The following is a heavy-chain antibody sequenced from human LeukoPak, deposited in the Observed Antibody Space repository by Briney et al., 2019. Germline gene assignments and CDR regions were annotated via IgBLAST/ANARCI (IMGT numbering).Heavy chain of an antibody. D-gene: IGHD4-11*01. J-gene: IGHJ4*02. CDR3: ARKPLSYSDYEVDY. Sequence: GGSLRLSCAASGFTLSSYGMHWVRQAPGKGLEWVAVISYDGSNKYYADSVKGRFTISRDNSRNTLYLQMNSLRAEDTAVYYCARKPLSYSDYEVDYWGQGTLVTVSS. CDR1: GFTLSSYG. CDR2: ISYDGSNK. V-gene: IGHV3-30*03.